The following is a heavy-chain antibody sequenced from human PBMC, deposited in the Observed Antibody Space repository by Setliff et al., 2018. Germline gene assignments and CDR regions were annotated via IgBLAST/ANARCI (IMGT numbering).Heavy chain of an antibody. Sequence: SETLSLTCAVYGGSFSGYYWSWIRQPPGKGLEWIGEINHSGSTNYNPSLESRVTISVDTSKNQFSLKLSSVTAADTAVYYCARDYYDSSGYYYKVHYYYFDYWGQGTLVTVSS. CDR3: ARDYYDSSGYYYKVHYYYFDY. J-gene: IGHJ4*02. CDR1: GGSFSGYY. D-gene: IGHD3-22*01. V-gene: IGHV4-34*01. CDR2: INHSGST.